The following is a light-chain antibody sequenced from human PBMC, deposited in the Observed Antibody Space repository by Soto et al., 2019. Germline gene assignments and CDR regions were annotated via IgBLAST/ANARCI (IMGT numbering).Light chain of an antibody. CDR2: DVS. Sequence: EIVLTQSPATPFFVPGEGATLSCRASQSVSSYLAWYQQKPGQAPRLVIYDVSNRATGIPARFSGSGSGTDFTLTISSLEPEDSAVYYCQQRSNWPITFGQGTRLEIK. J-gene: IGKJ5*01. V-gene: IGKV3-11*01. CDR3: QQRSNWPIT. CDR1: QSVSSY.